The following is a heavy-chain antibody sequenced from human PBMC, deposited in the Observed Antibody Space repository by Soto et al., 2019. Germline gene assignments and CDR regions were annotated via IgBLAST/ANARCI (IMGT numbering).Heavy chain of an antibody. D-gene: IGHD3-3*01. CDR3: ARDSWWSGYYLYYYYGMDV. CDR2: ISYDGSNK. CDR1: GFTFSSYA. J-gene: IGHJ6*02. Sequence: QPGGSLRLSCAASGFTFSSYAMHWVRQAPGKGLEWVAVISYDGSNKYYADSVKGRFTISRDNSKNTLYLQMNSLRAEDTAVYYCARDSWWSGYYLYYYYGMDVWGQGTTVTVSS. V-gene: IGHV3-30-3*01.